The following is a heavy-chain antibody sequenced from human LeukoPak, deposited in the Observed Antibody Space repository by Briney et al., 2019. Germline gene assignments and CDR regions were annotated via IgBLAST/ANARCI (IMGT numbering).Heavy chain of an antibody. V-gene: IGHV3-33*06. J-gene: IGHJ4*02. CDR3: AKDEGPHSSSCDY. D-gene: IGHD6-13*01. Sequence: GGSLRLSCAASGFTFSSYGMHWVRQAPGKGLEWVAVIWYDGSNKYYADSVKGRFTISRDNSKHTLYLQMNSRRAEDTAVYYCAKDEGPHSSSCDYWGQGTLVTVSS. CDR1: GFTFSSYG. CDR2: IWYDGSNK.